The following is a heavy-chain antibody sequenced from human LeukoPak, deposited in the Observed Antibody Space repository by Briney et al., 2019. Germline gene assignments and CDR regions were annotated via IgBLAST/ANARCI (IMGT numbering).Heavy chain of an antibody. D-gene: IGHD6-13*01. V-gene: IGHV1-2*04. Sequence: GASVKVSCKTSGYTFASHGISWVRQAPGHGLEWMGWINPNSGGTNYAQKFQGWVTMTRDTSISTAYMELSRLRSDDTAVYYCALSRAIAAAGPFDPWGQGTLVTVSS. CDR3: ALSRAIAAAGPFDP. J-gene: IGHJ5*02. CDR1: GYTFASHG. CDR2: INPNSGGT.